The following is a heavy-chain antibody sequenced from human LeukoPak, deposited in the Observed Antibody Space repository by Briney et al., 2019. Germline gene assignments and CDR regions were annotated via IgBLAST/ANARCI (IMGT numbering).Heavy chain of an antibody. Sequence: QSGGSLRLSCAASGFTFSSYEMNWVRQAPGKGLEWVSYISSSGSTIYYADSVKGRFTISRDNAKNSLYLQMNSLRAEDTAVYYCARTIEMATISYFDYWGQGTLVTVSS. J-gene: IGHJ4*02. V-gene: IGHV3-48*03. CDR3: ARTIEMATISYFDY. D-gene: IGHD5-24*01. CDR2: ISSSGSTI. CDR1: GFTFSSYE.